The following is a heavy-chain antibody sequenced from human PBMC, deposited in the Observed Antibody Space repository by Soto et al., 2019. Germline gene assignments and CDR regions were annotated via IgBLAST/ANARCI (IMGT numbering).Heavy chain of an antibody. V-gene: IGHV4-30-2*01. J-gene: IGHJ6*02. CDR3: ARGGLRFGEWLPEYYYYGMDV. D-gene: IGHD3-3*01. CDR2: IYHSGST. CDR1: GGSISSGGYS. Sequence: PSETLSITCAVSGGSISSGGYSWSWIRQPPGKGLEWIGYIYHSGSTYYNPSLKSRVTISVDRSKNQFSLKLSSVTAADTAVYYCARGGLRFGEWLPEYYYYGMDVWGQGTTVTVSS.